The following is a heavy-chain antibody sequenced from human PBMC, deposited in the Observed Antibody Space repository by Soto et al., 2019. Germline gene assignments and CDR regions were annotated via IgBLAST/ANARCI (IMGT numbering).Heavy chain of an antibody. CDR3: AKDWRMDV. V-gene: IGHV3-23*01. CDR1: GFTFSSYA. J-gene: IGHJ6*02. CDR2: ISSSGGSGGST. Sequence: HPGGSLRLSCAASGFTFSSYAMNWVRQAPGKGLEWVSDISSSGGSGGSTHYAESVKGRFTISRDNSKNTLYLQMNSLRAEDTAVYYCAKDWRMDVWGQGTTVTVPS.